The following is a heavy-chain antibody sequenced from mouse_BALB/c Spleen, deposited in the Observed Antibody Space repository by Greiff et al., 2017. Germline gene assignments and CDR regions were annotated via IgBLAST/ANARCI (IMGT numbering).Heavy chain of an antibody. V-gene: IGHV2-9*02. CDR1: GFSLTSYG. Sequence: QVQLKESGPGLVAPSQSLSITCTVSGFSLTSYGVHWVRQPPGKGLEWLGVIWAGGSTNYNSALMSRLSISKDNSKSQVFLKMNSLQTDDTAMYYCARAYGYGAGYAMDYWGQGTSVTVSS. CDR2: IWAGGST. D-gene: IGHD2-2*01. J-gene: IGHJ4*01. CDR3: ARAYGYGAGYAMDY.